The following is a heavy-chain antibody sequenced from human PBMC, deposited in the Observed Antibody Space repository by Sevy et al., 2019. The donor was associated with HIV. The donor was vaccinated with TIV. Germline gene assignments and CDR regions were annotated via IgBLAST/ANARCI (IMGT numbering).Heavy chain of an antibody. J-gene: IGHJ4*02. V-gene: IGHV3-33*01. CDR1: GFTFSSYG. Sequence: GGSLRLSCAASGFTFSSYGMHWVRQAPGKGLEWVAVIWYDGSNKYYADSVKGRFPISRDNSKNTLYLQMNSLRAEDTAVYYCARAGIVVANPYFDYWGQGTLVTVSS. CDR3: ARAGIVVANPYFDY. D-gene: IGHD3-22*01. CDR2: IWYDGSNK.